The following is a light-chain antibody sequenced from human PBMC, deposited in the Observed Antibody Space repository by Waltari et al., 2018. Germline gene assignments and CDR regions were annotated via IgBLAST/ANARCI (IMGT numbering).Light chain of an antibody. CDR3: QAWDSSTAI. CDR2: QDN. V-gene: IGLV3-1*01. Sequence: SYELTQPPSVSVSPGQTASITCSGDKLGDKYACWYQQKPGQSPVLVIYQDNNRHSGIPERVSGSTSGNTATLTIRGTQAMDEADYYCQAWDSSTAIFGGGTKLTVL. J-gene: IGLJ2*01. CDR1: KLGDKY.